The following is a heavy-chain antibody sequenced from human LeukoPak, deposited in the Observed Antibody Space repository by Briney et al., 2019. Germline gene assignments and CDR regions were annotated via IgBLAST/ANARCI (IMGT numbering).Heavy chain of an antibody. V-gene: IGHV3-48*03. D-gene: IGHD1-1*01. J-gene: IGHJ4*02. CDR2: ISTSGSPI. Sequence: TGGSLRLSCAASGFTFSSYEMNWVRQAPGKGLEWVSYISTSGSPIYYGNSVKGRFTISRDNSKNTLYLQMDSLRAEDTAVYYCARTLDERGFDYWGQGTLVTVSS. CDR3: ARTLDERGFDY. CDR1: GFTFSSYE.